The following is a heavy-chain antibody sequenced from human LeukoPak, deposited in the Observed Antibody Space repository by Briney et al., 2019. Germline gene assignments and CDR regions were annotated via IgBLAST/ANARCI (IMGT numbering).Heavy chain of an antibody. CDR3: ARDRWGSGSLDY. CDR2: IYPGESDT. V-gene: IGHV5-51*01. CDR1: GYSFTSYW. D-gene: IGHD3-10*01. Sequence: GESLKISCKGSGYSFTSYWIGWLRQMPGKSLEWMGIIYPGESDTSYSPSFQGHVTISADKSISTAYLQWSSLKASDTAMYYCARDRWGSGSLDYWGQGTLVTVSS. J-gene: IGHJ4*02.